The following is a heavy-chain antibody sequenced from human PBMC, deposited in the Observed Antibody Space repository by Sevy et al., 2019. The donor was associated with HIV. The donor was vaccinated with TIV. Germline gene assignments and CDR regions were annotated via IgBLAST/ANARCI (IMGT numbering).Heavy chain of an antibody. J-gene: IGHJ4*02. CDR3: VRAVAADGSF. D-gene: IGHD6-13*01. V-gene: IGHV3-7*01. CDR2: IKQDGSVT. CDR1: AFSLNTNW. Sequence: GGSLRLSCAASAFSLNTNWMSWVRQAPGKGREGVANIKQDGSVTYYVDSVKGRFTISRDNARNFLYLQMNSLRAEDTARYYCVRAVAADGSFWGQGTLVTVSS.